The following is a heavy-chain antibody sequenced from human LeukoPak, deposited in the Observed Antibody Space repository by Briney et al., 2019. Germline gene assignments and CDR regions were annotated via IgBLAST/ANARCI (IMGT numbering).Heavy chain of an antibody. J-gene: IGHJ4*02. Sequence: PGGSLRLSCAASGFTFSDYYMSWIRQAPGKGLEWVSYISSSGSTIYYADSVKGRFTISRDNAKSSLYLQMNSLRAEDTAVYYCARSDLAAAATDFDYWGQGTLVTVSS. CDR2: ISSSGSTI. CDR3: ARSDLAAAATDFDY. CDR1: GFTFSDYY. V-gene: IGHV3-11*01. D-gene: IGHD6-13*01.